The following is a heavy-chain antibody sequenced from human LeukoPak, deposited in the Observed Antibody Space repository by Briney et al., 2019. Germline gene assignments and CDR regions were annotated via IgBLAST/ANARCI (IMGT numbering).Heavy chain of an antibody. J-gene: IGHJ4*02. D-gene: IGHD3-10*01. Sequence: GGSLRLSCAASGFTFGSFSMSWVRQAPGKGLEWVSVISGSGETTFYADSVRGRFTISRDNSKRTLYLQMTSLRAEDTGVYYCAKKIDSGSYPLDYWGQGTLVTISS. CDR3: AKKIDSGSYPLDY. CDR2: ISGSGETT. CDR1: GFTFGSFS. V-gene: IGHV3-23*01.